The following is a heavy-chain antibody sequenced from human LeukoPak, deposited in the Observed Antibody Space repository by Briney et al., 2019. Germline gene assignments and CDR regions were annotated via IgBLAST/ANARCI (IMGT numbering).Heavy chain of an antibody. V-gene: IGHV3-30*04. D-gene: IGHD2-21*02. J-gene: IGHJ4*02. CDR2: ISYDGSNK. Sequence: GGSLRLSCAASGFTFSSYAMHWVRQAPGKGLEWVAVISYDGSNKYYADSVKGRFTISRDNSKNTLYLQMNSLRVEDTAVYYCAACGGDCYTVDYWGQGSLVTVSS. CDR3: AACGGDCYTVDY. CDR1: GFTFSSYA.